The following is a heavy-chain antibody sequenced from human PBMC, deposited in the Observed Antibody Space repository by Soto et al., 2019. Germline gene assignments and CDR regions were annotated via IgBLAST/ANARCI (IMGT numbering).Heavy chain of an antibody. J-gene: IGHJ4*02. CDR3: ASAVGCISASCAHFDY. D-gene: IGHD2-2*01. CDR1: GFTFSNYA. V-gene: IGHV3-23*01. Sequence: EVQLLESGGGLVQPGGSLTLSCAASGFTFSNYALSWVRQAPGKGLEWVSGISGSNSGTYYTDSVKGRFTISRDNSKNTLFLQMTSLRAEDTAVYYCASAVGCISASCAHFDYWGQGTLVIVSS. CDR2: ISGSNSGT.